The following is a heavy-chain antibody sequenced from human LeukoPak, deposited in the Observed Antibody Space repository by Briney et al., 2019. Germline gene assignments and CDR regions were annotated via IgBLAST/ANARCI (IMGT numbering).Heavy chain of an antibody. CDR1: GFTFSTYW. Sequence: PGGSLRLSCAASGFTFSTYWMHWVRRAPGKGLVWVSRINTDESDTTYADSVKGRFTISRDNAKNTLYLQMNSLRAEDTAVYYCAFGSGREGYLDVWGKGTTVTVSS. CDR3: AFGSGREGYLDV. CDR2: INTDESDT. D-gene: IGHD3-10*01. V-gene: IGHV3-74*03. J-gene: IGHJ6*03.